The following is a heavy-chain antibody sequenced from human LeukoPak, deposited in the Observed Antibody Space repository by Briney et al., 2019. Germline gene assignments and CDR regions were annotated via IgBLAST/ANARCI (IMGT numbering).Heavy chain of an antibody. Sequence: GGSLTLSCAASGFTFSGSAMHWVRQASGKGLEWLGRIRSKANTYATAYAASVKGRFTISRDDSNNTAYLQMNSLKTEDTAVYYCTRRDSSVYYFDYWGQGTLVTVSS. CDR2: IRSKANTYAT. V-gene: IGHV3-73*01. CDR3: TRRDSSVYYFDY. CDR1: GFTFSGSA. D-gene: IGHD6-19*01. J-gene: IGHJ4*02.